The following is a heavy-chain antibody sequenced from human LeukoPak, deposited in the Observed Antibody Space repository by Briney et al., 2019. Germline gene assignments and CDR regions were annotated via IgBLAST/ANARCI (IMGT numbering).Heavy chain of an antibody. CDR2: IFQSGTT. V-gene: IGHV4-38-2*02. J-gene: IGHJ4*02. CDR1: GYSISSGYY. Sequence: SETLSLTRTVTGYSISSGYYWGWIRQPPGKGLEWIGSIFQSGTTYYNPSLKSRVTISVDTSKNQFSLKLTSVSAADTAVYYCARDVITLIDNPDYFDYWGQGTLVTVSS. CDR3: ARDVITLIDNPDYFDY. D-gene: IGHD3-22*01.